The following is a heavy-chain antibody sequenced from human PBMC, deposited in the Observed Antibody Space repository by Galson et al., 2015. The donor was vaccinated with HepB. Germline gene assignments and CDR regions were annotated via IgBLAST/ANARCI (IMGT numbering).Heavy chain of an antibody. CDR2: IDWDGDK. V-gene: IGHV2-70*20. Sequence: PALVKPTQTLTLTCTVSGFSLTGNGVCVSWVRQPPGKALKSLAVIDWDGDKYYSTSLETRVTISGDTSKNQVVLTMTDMDPVDTATYYCARMQNTDHLGGYYFDYWGQGALVTVSS. J-gene: IGHJ4*02. CDR1: GFSLTGNGVC. CDR3: ARMQNTDHLGGYYFDY. D-gene: IGHD3-10*01.